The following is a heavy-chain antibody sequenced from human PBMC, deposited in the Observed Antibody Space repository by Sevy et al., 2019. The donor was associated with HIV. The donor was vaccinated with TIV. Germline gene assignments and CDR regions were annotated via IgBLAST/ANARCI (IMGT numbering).Heavy chain of an antibody. Sequence: GGSLRLSCAASGFTFSDAWMSWVRQAPGRGLEWVGHIKSKIDGGTTDYAAPVKGRFTISRDDSKNTLYLQMNSLKTEDSAMYYCIKKAIVGAEYVGGSYRNYYCYGMDDWGQGTTVTVSS. J-gene: IGHJ6*02. CDR3: IKKAIVGAEYVGGSYRNYYCYGMDD. D-gene: IGHD3-16*02. V-gene: IGHV3-15*01. CDR1: GFTFSDAW. CDR2: IKSKIDGGTT.